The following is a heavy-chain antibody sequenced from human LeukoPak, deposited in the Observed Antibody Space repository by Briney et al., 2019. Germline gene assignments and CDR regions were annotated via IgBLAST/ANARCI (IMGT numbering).Heavy chain of an antibody. CDR1: GYTFSGSA. J-gene: IGHJ6*03. Sequence: PGGSLRLSCAASGYTFSGSAMHWVRQASGKGLERVGRIRSKANSYATAYAASVKGRLTISRDDSKNTAYLQMNSLKTEDTAVYYCTSEDIVVVPAAGMDVWGKGTTVTVSS. D-gene: IGHD2-2*01. V-gene: IGHV3-73*01. CDR3: TSEDIVVVPAAGMDV. CDR2: IRSKANSYAT.